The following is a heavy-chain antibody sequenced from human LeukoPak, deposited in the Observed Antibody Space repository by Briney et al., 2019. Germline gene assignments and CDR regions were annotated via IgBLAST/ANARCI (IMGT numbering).Heavy chain of an antibody. J-gene: IGHJ3*02. D-gene: IGHD3-22*01. V-gene: IGHV4-59*01. CDR1: GGSINSYY. CDR3: ARGKTYYDISKDAFDI. Sequence: SSETLSLTCTVSGGSINSYYWSWIRQPPGKGLEWIGYIYYSGSTNYNPSLKSRVTISVDTSKNQFSLKLSSVTAADTAVYYCARGKTYYDISKDAFDIWGQGTMVTVSS. CDR2: IYYSGST.